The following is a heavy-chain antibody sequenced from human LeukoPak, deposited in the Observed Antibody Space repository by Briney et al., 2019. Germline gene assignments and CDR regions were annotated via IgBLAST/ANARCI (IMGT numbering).Heavy chain of an antibody. CDR1: GFTFSTYA. J-gene: IGHJ4*02. Sequence: PGRSLRLSCAASGFTFSTYAMHWVRQAPGKGLEWVAVIWSDSTNKYYADSVRGRFTISRDNSKNTLYLQMSSLRAEDTAMYYCARDRLTTVTTLHFDYWGQGTLVTASS. D-gene: IGHD4-17*01. CDR2: IWSDSTNK. CDR3: ARDRLTTVTTLHFDY. V-gene: IGHV3-33*01.